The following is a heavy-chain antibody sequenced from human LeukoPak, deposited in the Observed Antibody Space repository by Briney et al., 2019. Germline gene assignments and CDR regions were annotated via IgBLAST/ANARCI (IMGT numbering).Heavy chain of an antibody. CDR3: ATGAHSSGWYGDDY. CDR2: IYYSGST. Sequence: TSETLSLTCTVSGGSISSSSYYWGWIRQPPGKGLEWIGSIYYSGSTYYNPSLKSRVTISVDTSKNQFSLKLSSVTAADTAVYYCATGAHSSGWYGDDYWGQGTLVTVSS. V-gene: IGHV4-39*07. D-gene: IGHD6-19*01. J-gene: IGHJ4*02. CDR1: GGSISSSSYY.